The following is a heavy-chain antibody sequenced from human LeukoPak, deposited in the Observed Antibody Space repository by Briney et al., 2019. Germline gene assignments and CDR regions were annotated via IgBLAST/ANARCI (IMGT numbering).Heavy chain of an antibody. J-gene: IGHJ4*02. D-gene: IGHD3-3*01. V-gene: IGHV4-61*02. Sequence: SETLSLTCTVSGGSISSGSYYWSWIRQPAGKGLEWIGRIYTSGSTNYNPSLKSRVTISVDTSKNQFSLKLSSVTAADTAVYYCASSITISIYYFDYWGQGTLVTGSS. CDR1: GGSISSGSYY. CDR2: IYTSGST. CDR3: ASSITISIYYFDY.